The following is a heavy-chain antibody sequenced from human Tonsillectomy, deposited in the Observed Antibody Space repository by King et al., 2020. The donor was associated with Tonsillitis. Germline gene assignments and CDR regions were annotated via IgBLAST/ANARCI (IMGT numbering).Heavy chain of an antibody. J-gene: IGHJ4*02. CDR2: IYYMGST. CDR3: ARHWYYFDY. Sequence: LQLQESGPGLVKPSETLSLTCIVSVGSSSRSDYYWGWIRPTPGKGLEWLGCIYYMGSTDYNPSLNSRVTISVDTSKNQSSLKLSSVTAADTAVYYCARHWYYFDYWGQGTLVTVSS. CDR1: VGSSSRSDYY. V-gene: IGHV4-39*01.